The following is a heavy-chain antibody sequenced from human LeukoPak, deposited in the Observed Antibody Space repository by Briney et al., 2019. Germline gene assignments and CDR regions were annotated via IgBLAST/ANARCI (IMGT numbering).Heavy chain of an antibody. V-gene: IGHV4-59*08. J-gene: IGHJ6*02. CDR2: IYYSGST. CDR3: ARLQKFGYSSSWYDYYYYGMDV. Sequence: PSETLSLTCTVSGGSISSYYWSWIRQPPGKGLEWIGYIYYSGSTNYNPSLKSRVTISVDTSKNQFSLKLSSVTAADTAVYYCARLQKFGYSSSWYDYYYYGMDVWGQGTTVTVSS. CDR1: GGSISSYY. D-gene: IGHD6-13*01.